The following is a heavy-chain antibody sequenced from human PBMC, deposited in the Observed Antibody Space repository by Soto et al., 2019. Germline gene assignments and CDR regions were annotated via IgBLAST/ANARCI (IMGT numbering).Heavy chain of an antibody. CDR3: ARGPAYIDGWRTFDL. D-gene: IGHD6-19*01. CDR1: DDSFRGAEYY. J-gene: IGHJ4*02. CDR2: TYYNGDT. V-gene: IGHV4-61*08. Sequence: SETLSLTCTVSDDSFRGAEYYWSWIRQPLGKGPEWIGYTYYNGDTKYNPALRSRVTMSEDTSKNQFPLRLSSVTAADTAVYFCARGPAYIDGWRTFDLWGRGILVTVSS.